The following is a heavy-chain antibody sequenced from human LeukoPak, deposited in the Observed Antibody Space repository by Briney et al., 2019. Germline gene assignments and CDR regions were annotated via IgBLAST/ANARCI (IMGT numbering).Heavy chain of an antibody. CDR2: LIPTFNTT. D-gene: IGHD3-3*02. V-gene: IGHV1-69*13. CDR1: GGTLRNFA. J-gene: IGHJ4*02. Sequence: EASVKDSCKASGGTLRNFAVNWVRQPPGQGVEWMGCLIPTFNTTHFAQKFQGRVTITADESSTTDYMELSALTPEDTAVYYCARGAPIGRATNIRILEYWGQGTLVSVSS. CDR3: ARGAPIGRATNIRILEY.